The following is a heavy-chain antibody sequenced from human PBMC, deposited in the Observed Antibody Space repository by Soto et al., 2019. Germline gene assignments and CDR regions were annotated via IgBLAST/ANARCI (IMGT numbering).Heavy chain of an antibody. J-gene: IGHJ4*02. CDR1: GFTFSSYA. CDR3: AGGGGDGYSRSFDY. V-gene: IGHV3-30-3*01. D-gene: IGHD2-15*01. CDR2: ISYDGSNK. Sequence: QVQLVESGGGVVQPGRSLRLSCAASGFTFSSYAMHWVRQAPGKGLEWVAVISYDGSNKYYADSVKGRFTISRDNSKNTLYLQTNSLRAEDTAVYYCAGGGGDGYSRSFDYWGQGTLVTVSS.